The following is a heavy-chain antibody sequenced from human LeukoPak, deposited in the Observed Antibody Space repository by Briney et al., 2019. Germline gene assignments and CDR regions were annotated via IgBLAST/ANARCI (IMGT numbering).Heavy chain of an antibody. V-gene: IGHV4-38-2*02. CDR1: GYSISSGYY. CDR3: ARGRYDLAYYYYYYMDV. D-gene: IGHD5-12*01. Sequence: SETLSLTCTVSGYSISSGYYWGWIRQPPGKGLEWIGSIYHSGSTYYNPSLKSRVTISVDTSKNQFSLKLSSVTAADTAVYYCARGRYDLAYYYYYYMDVWGKGTTVTVSS. J-gene: IGHJ6*03. CDR2: IYHSGST.